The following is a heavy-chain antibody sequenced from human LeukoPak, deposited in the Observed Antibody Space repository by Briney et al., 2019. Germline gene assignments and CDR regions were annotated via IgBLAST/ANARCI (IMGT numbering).Heavy chain of an antibody. CDR2: IIPIFGTA. D-gene: IGHD2-2*01. CDR1: GYTFTSYG. J-gene: IGHJ4*02. Sequence: SVKVSCKASGYTFTSYGISWVRQAPGQGLEWMGGIIPIFGTANYAQKFQGRVTITTDESTSTAYMELSSLRSEDTAVYYCARDLGYCSSTSCYGSDYWGQGTLVTVSS. CDR3: ARDLGYCSSTSCYGSDY. V-gene: IGHV1-69*05.